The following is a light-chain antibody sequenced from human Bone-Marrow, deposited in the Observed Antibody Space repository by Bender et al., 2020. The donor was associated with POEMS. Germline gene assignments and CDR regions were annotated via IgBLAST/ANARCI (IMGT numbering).Light chain of an antibody. CDR1: SSNIGTNP. Sequence: QSVLTQPPSASGTPGQRVTISCSGSSSNIGTNPVNWYQQLPGTAPKLLIYINNQRPSGVPDRFSGSKSGTSASLAITGLQAEDEGDYFCCSVVGGGTYVFGSGTRVTV. CDR2: INN. J-gene: IGLJ1*01. CDR3: CSVVGGGTYV. V-gene: IGLV1-44*01.